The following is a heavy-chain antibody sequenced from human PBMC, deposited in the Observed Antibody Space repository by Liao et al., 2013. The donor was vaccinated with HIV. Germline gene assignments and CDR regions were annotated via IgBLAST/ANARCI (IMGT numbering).Heavy chain of an antibody. Sequence: QLQLRESGPRLVKPSETLSLTCIVSGDSISSSSPYWGWIRQSPGKGLEWIGSLHFSGTTFNNPSLKTRVSMSVDTSTNQFSLHLSSVTAADTAVYFCARGALYDTSGPYPLYFDYWGQGALVTVSS. CDR3: ARGALYDTSGPYPLYFDY. CDR2: LHFSGTT. J-gene: IGHJ4*02. CDR1: GDSISSSSPY. D-gene: IGHD3-22*01. V-gene: IGHV4-39*07.